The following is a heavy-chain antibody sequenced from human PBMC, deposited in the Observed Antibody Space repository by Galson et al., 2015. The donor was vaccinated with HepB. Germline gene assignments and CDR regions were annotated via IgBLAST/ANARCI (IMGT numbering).Heavy chain of an antibody. CDR3: ARHPCTESGDCGYYYGMDV. J-gene: IGHJ6*02. CDR1: GYSFTSYW. V-gene: IGHV5-51*01. Sequence: QSGAEVKKPGESLKISCKGSGYSFTSYWIGWVRQMPGKGLEWTGIIYPGDSDTRYSPSFQGQVTISADKSISTAYLQWSSLKASDTAMYYCARHPCTESGDCGYYYGMDVWGQGTTVTVSS. D-gene: IGHD2-21*02. CDR2: IYPGDSDT.